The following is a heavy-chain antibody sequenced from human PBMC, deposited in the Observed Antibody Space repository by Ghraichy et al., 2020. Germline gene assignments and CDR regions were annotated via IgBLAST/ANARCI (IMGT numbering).Heavy chain of an antibody. CDR2: IWYDGSNK. CDR1: GFKFVNYV. V-gene: IGHV3-33*08. Sequence: GGSLRLSCVASGFKFVNYVMHWVRQAPGKGLEWVAVIWYDGSNKYYADSVKGRFTISRDNSKNTLYLQMNSLRAEDTAVYYCARLTLYYYDSSGYYDAFDIWGQGTMVTVSS. CDR3: ARLTLYYYDSSGYYDAFDI. J-gene: IGHJ3*02. D-gene: IGHD3-22*01.